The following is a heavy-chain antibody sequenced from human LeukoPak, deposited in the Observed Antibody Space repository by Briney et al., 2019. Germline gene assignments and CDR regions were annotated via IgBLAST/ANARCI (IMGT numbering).Heavy chain of an antibody. CDR2: IYHSGST. J-gene: IGHJ4*02. Sequence: SETLSLTCAVSGGSISSSNWWSWVRQPPGKGLEWIGEIYHSGSTNYNPSLKSRVTISVDTSKNQFSLKLSSVTAADTAMYYCARAVGTSRNFFDYWGQGTLVTVSS. CDR1: GGSISSSNW. CDR3: ARAVGTSRNFFDY. D-gene: IGHD4-23*01. V-gene: IGHV4-4*02.